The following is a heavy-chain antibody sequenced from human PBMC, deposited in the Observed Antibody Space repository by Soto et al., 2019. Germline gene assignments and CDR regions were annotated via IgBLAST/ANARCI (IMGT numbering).Heavy chain of an antibody. Sequence: QVQLVQSGAEVKKPGSSVKVSCKASGGSLSNYGISWVRQAPGQGLEWLGGIIPVFGTANYAQKFQGRVTITEHESTSTVYMDVISLRSENTAVYYCARGDATKIVVTTYYGMDVWGQGTTVTVSS. CDR3: ARGDATKIVVTTYYGMDV. J-gene: IGHJ6*02. V-gene: IGHV1-69*12. CDR1: GGSLSNYG. D-gene: IGHD4-17*01. CDR2: IIPVFGTA.